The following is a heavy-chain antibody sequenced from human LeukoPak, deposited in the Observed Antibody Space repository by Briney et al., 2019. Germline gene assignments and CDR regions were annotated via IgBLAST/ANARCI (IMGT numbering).Heavy chain of an antibody. CDR3: ASLHRSIAWKFQS. D-gene: IGHD1-1*01. J-gene: IGHJ5*02. V-gene: IGHV3-48*03. Sequence: GGSLRLSCAASGFTFSSYEMNWVRQAPGKGLEWVSYISSTGSTIYYADSVKGRFTISRDNAKNSLYLQLNSLSAEDTAVYYCASLHRSIAWKFQSWGQGTRVTVSS. CDR2: ISSTGSTI. CDR1: GFTFSSYE.